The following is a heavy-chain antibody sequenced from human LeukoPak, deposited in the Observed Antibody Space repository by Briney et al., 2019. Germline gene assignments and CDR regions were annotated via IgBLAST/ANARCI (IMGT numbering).Heavy chain of an antibody. CDR2: ITSSSSDI. D-gene: IGHD6-19*01. V-gene: IGHV3-21*01. CDR3: ARGLAVAGSYWFDP. Sequence: PGGSLRLSCAASGFTSSSYSMNWVRQAPGKGLEWVSSITSSSSDIYYADSVKGRFTISRDNAKNSLYLQMNSLRAEDTAVYYCARGLAVAGSYWFDPWGQGTLVTVSS. J-gene: IGHJ5*02. CDR1: GFTSSSYS.